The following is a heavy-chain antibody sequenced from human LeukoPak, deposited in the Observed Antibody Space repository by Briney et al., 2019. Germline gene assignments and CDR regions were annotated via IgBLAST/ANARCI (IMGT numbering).Heavy chain of an antibody. Sequence: KESGPTLVNPTQTLALTCTFSGFSLSTSGVGVGWIRQPPGQALQYLALIYWDDDKRYSPSLESRLTITKDTSKNQVVFTMTNMDPADTATYYCAHTLSPRIIFYWGQGTLVTVSS. CDR3: AHTLSPRIIFY. CDR1: GFSLSTSGVG. J-gene: IGHJ4*02. D-gene: IGHD3/OR15-3a*01. CDR2: IYWDDDK. V-gene: IGHV2-5*02.